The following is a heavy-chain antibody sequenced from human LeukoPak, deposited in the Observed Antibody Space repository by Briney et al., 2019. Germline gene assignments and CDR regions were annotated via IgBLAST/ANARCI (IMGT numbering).Heavy chain of an antibody. D-gene: IGHD2-2*02. Sequence: ASVKVSCKASGYTFTGYYMHWVRQAPGQGLEWMGWINPNSGGTNYAQKFQGRVTMTRDTSTSTVYMELSSLRSEDTAVYYCAGDPVPAAIQGPDYWGQGTLVTVSS. CDR1: GYTFTGYY. V-gene: IGHV1-2*02. CDR3: AGDPVPAAIQGPDY. J-gene: IGHJ4*02. CDR2: INPNSGGT.